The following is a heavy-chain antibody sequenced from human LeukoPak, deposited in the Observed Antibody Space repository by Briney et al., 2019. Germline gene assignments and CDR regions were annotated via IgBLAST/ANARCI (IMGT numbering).Heavy chain of an antibody. D-gene: IGHD2-2*01. CDR3: AKGRRPAPIYYFDY. Sequence: PGGSLRLSCAASGFTFSSYAMHWVRQAPGKGLEYVSAISSNGGSTYYANSVKGRFTISRDNSKNTLYLQMGSLRAEDMAVYYCAKGRRPAPIYYFDYWGQGILVTVSS. CDR1: GFTFSSYA. V-gene: IGHV3-64*01. CDR2: ISSNGGST. J-gene: IGHJ4*02.